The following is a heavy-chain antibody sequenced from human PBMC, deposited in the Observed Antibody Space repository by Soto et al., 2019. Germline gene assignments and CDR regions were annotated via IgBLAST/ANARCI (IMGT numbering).Heavy chain of an antibody. J-gene: IGHJ2*01. CDR3: ARGGSLYWYFDL. V-gene: IGHV1-69*02. D-gene: IGHD1-26*01. CDR1: GGTFGSYT. CDR2: IIAIHGIT. Sequence: SVKVSCKASGGTFGSYTISWVRQAPGQGLEWMGRIIAIHGITNYAQKFQGRVTITRDKSASTAYMELSSLRSEDTAVYYCARGGSLYWYFDLWGRGTLVTVSS.